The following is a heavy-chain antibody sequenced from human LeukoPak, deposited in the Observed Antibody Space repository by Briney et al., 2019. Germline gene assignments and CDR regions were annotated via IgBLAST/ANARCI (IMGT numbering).Heavy chain of an antibody. D-gene: IGHD6-13*01. CDR3: ARGGQQLVFDY. V-gene: IGHV4-30-2*01. J-gene: IGHJ4*02. CDR2: IYHSGST. CDR1: GVSISGGGYS. Sequence: SQTLSLTCAVSGVSISGGGYSWSWIRQPPGKGLEWIGYIYHSGSTYYNPSLKSRVTISVDRSKNQFSLKLSAVTAADTAVYYCARGGQQLVFDYWGQGTLVTVSS.